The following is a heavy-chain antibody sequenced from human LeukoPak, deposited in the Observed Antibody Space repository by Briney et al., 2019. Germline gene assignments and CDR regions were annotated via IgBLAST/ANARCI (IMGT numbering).Heavy chain of an antibody. CDR2: MNPNSGNR. J-gene: IGHJ5*02. Sequence: ASVTVSCKASGYTFTSYDINWVRQAAGQGLEWMGWMNPNSGNRGYAQKFQGRVTMTRNTSISTAYMELSSLRCEDTAVYNCARGGRYDPWGQGPLVTVSS. CDR3: ARGGRYDP. V-gene: IGHV1-8*01. CDR1: GYTFTSYD.